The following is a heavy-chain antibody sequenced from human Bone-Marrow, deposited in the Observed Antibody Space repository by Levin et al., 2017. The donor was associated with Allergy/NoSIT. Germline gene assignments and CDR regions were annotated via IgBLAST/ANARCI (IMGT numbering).Heavy chain of an antibody. D-gene: IGHD1-26*01. CDR2: ISYDGSDL. J-gene: IGHJ4*02. CDR3: ARKGYGGDQGLDY. CDR1: GFSLRSHA. Sequence: GESLKISCAASGFSLRSHAMHWVRQGPGKGLEWVAMISYDGSDLYYGDSVQGRFTISRDSSKKMLYLEMNGLRVEDTAIYYCARKGYGGDQGLDYWGQGTLVTVSS. V-gene: IGHV3-30*03.